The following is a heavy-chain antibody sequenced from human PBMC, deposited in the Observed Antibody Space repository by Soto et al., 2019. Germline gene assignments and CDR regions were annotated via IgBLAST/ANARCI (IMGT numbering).Heavy chain of an antibody. CDR2: IYPGDSDT. J-gene: IGHJ3*02. CDR3: ARWDSSGFSDAFDI. V-gene: IGHV5-51*01. D-gene: IGHD6-19*01. Sequence: GKGLEWMGIIYPGDSDTRYSPSFQGQVTISADKSISTAYLQWSSLKASDTAMYYCARWDSSGFSDAFDIWGQGTMVTVSS.